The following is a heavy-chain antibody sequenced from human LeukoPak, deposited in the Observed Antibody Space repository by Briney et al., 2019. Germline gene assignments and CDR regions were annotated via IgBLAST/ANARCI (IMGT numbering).Heavy chain of an antibody. CDR3: ARGAAGTELDWFDP. D-gene: IGHD6-13*01. J-gene: IGHJ5*02. V-gene: IGHV1-2*02. CDR1: GYTFTSYY. CDR2: INPNSGGT. Sequence: ASVKVSCKASGYTFTSYYMHWVRQAPGQGLEWMGWINPNSGGTNYAQKFQGRVTMTRDTSISTAYMELSRLRSDDTAVYYCARGAAGTELDWFDPWGQGTLVTVSS.